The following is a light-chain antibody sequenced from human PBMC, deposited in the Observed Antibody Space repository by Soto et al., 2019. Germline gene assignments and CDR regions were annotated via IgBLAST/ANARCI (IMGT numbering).Light chain of an antibody. V-gene: IGLV2-14*01. Sequence: QSALTQPASVSGSPGQSIAISCTGTSIDVGGYNYVSWYQQHPGKAPKLMVYDVSNRPSGVSNRFSGSKSGNTASLTISGLQAEDEADYYCSSYPSSSTYVFGTGTKVTVL. CDR2: DVS. CDR3: SSYPSSSTYV. CDR1: SIDVGGYNY. J-gene: IGLJ1*01.